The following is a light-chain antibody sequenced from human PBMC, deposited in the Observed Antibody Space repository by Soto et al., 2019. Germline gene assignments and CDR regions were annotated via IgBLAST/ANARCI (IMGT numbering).Light chain of an antibody. Sequence: EIVLTQSPGTLSLSPGERATLSCRASQSVSSSYLAWYQQKPGQPPRLLIYGASRRATGIPDRFSGSGSGSDFTLTISRLEPEDFVVYYCQQYGKFVQGTKVDIK. CDR1: QSVSSSY. CDR2: GAS. V-gene: IGKV3-20*01. CDR3: QQYGK. J-gene: IGKJ1*01.